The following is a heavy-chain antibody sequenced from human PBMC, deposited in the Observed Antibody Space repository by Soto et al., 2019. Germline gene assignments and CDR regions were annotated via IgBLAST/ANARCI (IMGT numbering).Heavy chain of an antibody. CDR3: ARPPLPGYSIHFNS. CDR1: VYIYIDYW. J-gene: IGHJ4*02. V-gene: IGHV5-51*01. CDR2: VYPRDSDT. Sequence: REALSLSCKPSVYIYIDYWIGGVREKPGKGLEWMGIVYPRDSDTRYSPSFQGQVTISADRSTGTAFLQWRSLKASDTALYYCARPPLPGYSIHFNSWGQGTLVTVSS. D-gene: IGHD2-15*01.